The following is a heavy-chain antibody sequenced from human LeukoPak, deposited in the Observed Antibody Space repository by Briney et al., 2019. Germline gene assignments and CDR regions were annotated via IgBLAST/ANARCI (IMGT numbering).Heavy chain of an antibody. CDR1: GYTFTSYG. CDR2: ISPYNGNT. CDR3: ARDIWFGDFDY. D-gene: IGHD3-10*01. Sequence: GASVKVSCKASGYTFTSYGISWVRQAPGQGLEGLGWISPYNGNTNYAQKLQGRVTMTTDTSTSTAFMELRSLRSDDTAVYYCARDIWFGDFDYWGQGTLVTISS. J-gene: IGHJ4*02. V-gene: IGHV1-18*01.